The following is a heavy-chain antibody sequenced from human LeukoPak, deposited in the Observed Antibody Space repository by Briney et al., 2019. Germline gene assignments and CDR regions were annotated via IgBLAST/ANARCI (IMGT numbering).Heavy chain of an antibody. J-gene: IGHJ4*02. Sequence: MSSETLSLTCTVSGGSISSSSYYWGWIRQPPGKGLEWIGEINHSGSTNYNPSLKSRVTISVDTSKNQFSLKPSSVTAADTAVYYCARGAARPDYWGQGTLVTVSS. CDR3: ARGAARPDY. CDR2: INHSGST. V-gene: IGHV4-39*07. CDR1: GGSISSSSYY. D-gene: IGHD6-25*01.